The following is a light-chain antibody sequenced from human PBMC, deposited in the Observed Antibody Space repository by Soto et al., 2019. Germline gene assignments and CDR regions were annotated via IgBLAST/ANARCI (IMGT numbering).Light chain of an antibody. J-gene: IGLJ2*01. CDR2: LNSDGSH. CDR3: QTWGTGTVV. Sequence: QLVLTQSPSASASLGASVKLTCTLSSGHSRYAIAWHQQQPEKGPRYLMKLNSDGSHSKGDGIPDRFSGSSSGAERYLTISSLQSGDEADYYCQTWGTGTVVFGGDQGDRP. V-gene: IGLV4-69*01. CDR1: SGHSRYA.